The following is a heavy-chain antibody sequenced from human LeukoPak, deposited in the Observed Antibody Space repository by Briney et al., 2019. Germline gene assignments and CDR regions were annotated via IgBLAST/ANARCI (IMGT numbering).Heavy chain of an antibody. CDR2: ISSSGSTI. Sequence: GGSLRLSCAASGFTFSSYEMNWVRQAPGKGLEWVSYISSSGSTIYYADSVKGRFTISRDNAKNSLYLQMNSLGAEDTAVYYCASGKRQYQLLDYYYYGMDVWGQGTTVTVSS. V-gene: IGHV3-48*03. D-gene: IGHD2-2*01. CDR3: ASGKRQYQLLDYYYYGMDV. CDR1: GFTFSSYE. J-gene: IGHJ6*02.